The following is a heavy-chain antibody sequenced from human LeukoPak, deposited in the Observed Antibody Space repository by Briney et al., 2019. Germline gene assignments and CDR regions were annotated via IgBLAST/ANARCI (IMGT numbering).Heavy chain of an antibody. CDR2: ISYDGSNK. D-gene: IGHD3-10*01. CDR3: ARGTRIFRGVDY. CDR1: GFTFSSYA. Sequence: GGSLRLSCAASGFTFSSYAMRWVRQAPGKGLEWVAVISYDGSNKYYADSVKGRFTISRDNSKNTLYLQMNSLRAEDTAVYYCARGTRIFRGVDYWGQGTLVTVSS. V-gene: IGHV3-30-3*01. J-gene: IGHJ4*02.